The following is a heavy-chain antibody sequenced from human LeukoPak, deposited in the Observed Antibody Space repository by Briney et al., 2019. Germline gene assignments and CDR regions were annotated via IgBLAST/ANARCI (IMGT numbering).Heavy chain of an antibody. CDR3: ARVRSGYSFGDY. J-gene: IGHJ4*02. CDR2: IYAGGKT. Sequence: GGSLRLSCAASGFTVSTCFMNWVRQAPGKGLEWVSVIYAGGKTYYADSVKGRTTISRDNSNTTLYLQMNSLRVEDTAVYYCARVRSGYSFGDYWGQGTLVTVSS. V-gene: IGHV3-66*01. D-gene: IGHD3-22*01. CDR1: GFTVSTCF.